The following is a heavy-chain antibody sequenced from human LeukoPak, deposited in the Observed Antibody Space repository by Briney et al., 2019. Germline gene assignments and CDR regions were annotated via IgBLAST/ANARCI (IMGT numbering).Heavy chain of an antibody. J-gene: IGHJ4*02. D-gene: IGHD6-6*01. Sequence: GGSLRLSCAASGFTFDDYAMHWVRQAPGKGLEWVSGISWNSGTIGYADSIKGRFTISRDSAKNSLYLQMNSLRAEDTATYYCARDPGYYSTSSGFDSWGQGTLVTVSS. CDR2: ISWNSGTI. V-gene: IGHV3-9*01. CDR3: ARDPGYYSTSSGFDS. CDR1: GFTFDDYA.